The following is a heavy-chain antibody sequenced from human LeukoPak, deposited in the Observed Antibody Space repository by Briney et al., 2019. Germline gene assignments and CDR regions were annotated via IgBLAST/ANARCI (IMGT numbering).Heavy chain of an antibody. CDR2: IWYDGSNK. V-gene: IGHV3-30*19. D-gene: IGHD4-11*01. CDR3: AREGYSTGPYYYYYGMDV. Sequence: GGSLRLSCAASGFTFNTYGMNWVRQAPGKGLEWVAVIWYDGSNKYYADSVKGRFTISRDNSKNTLYLQMNSLRAEDTAVYYCAREGYSTGPYYYYYGMDVWGQGTTVTVSS. CDR1: GFTFNTYG. J-gene: IGHJ6*02.